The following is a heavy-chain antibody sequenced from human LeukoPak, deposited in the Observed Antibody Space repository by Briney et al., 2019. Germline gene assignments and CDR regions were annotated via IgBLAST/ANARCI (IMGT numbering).Heavy chain of an antibody. J-gene: IGHJ4*02. CDR1: GFKFADYA. CDR2: ISWNSATM. Sequence: RSLRLSCVASGFKFADYAMHWVRQTPGKGLEWVSGISWNSATMDYADSLRGRFTISRDNAKNSLYLQMSDLRSEDTALYYCAKLCDWNSIDYWGQGTLVAVSS. CDR3: AKLCDWNSIDY. V-gene: IGHV3-9*01. D-gene: IGHD1-7*01.